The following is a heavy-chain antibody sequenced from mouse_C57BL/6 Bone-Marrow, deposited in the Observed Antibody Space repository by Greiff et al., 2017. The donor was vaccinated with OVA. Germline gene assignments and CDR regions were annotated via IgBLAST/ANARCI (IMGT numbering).Heavy chain of an antibody. Sequence: EVHLVESGEGLVKPGGSLKLSCAASGFTFSSYAMSWVRQTPEKRLEWVAYISSGGDYIYYADTVKGRFTISRDNARNTLYLQMSSLKSEDTAMYYCTRRGPSLYYYGSSWDWYFDVWGTGTTVTVSS. CDR2: ISSGGDYI. CDR1: GFTFSSYA. D-gene: IGHD1-1*01. CDR3: TRRGPSLYYYGSSWDWYFDV. J-gene: IGHJ1*03. V-gene: IGHV5S21*01.